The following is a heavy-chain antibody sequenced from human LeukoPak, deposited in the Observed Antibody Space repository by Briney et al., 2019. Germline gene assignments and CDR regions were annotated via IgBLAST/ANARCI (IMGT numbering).Heavy chain of an antibody. CDR2: IYSDGDT. CDR1: GLTVSANC. V-gene: IGHV3-53*01. Sequence: GGSLRLSCAASGLTVSANCMSWVRQTPGQGLEWVSSIYSDGDTYYTNSVKGRFTISRDNSKNRVYLQMDTLTAEDTARYYCASGPFTRIVGSFDIWGPGTLVTVSS. J-gene: IGHJ3*02. D-gene: IGHD3-22*01. CDR3: ASGPFTRIVGSFDI.